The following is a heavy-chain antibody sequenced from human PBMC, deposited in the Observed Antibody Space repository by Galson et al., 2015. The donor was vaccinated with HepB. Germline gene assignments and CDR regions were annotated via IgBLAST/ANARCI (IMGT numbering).Heavy chain of an antibody. CDR3: AKGPGAYSSGWYGLAKDDY. Sequence: SLRLSCAASGLTFSSYAMSWVRQAPGKGLEWVSAISGSGGSTYYADSVKGRFTISRDNSKNTLYLQMNSLRAEDTAVYYCAKGPGAYSSGWYGLAKDDYWGQGTLVTVSS. V-gene: IGHV3-23*01. J-gene: IGHJ4*02. CDR2: ISGSGGST. CDR1: GLTFSSYA. D-gene: IGHD6-19*01.